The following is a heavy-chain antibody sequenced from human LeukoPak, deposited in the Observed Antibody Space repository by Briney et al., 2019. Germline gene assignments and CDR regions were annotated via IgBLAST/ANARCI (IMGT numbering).Heavy chain of an antibody. V-gene: IGHV4-61*02. Sequence: SETLSLTCTVSGGSISSGSYYWSWIRQPAGKGLEWIGRIYTSGSTNYNPSLKSRVTIPVDTSKNQFSLKLSSVTAADTAVYYCARAERRVSNDFDIWGQGTMVTVSS. CDR2: IYTSGST. J-gene: IGHJ3*02. CDR1: GGSISSGSYY. D-gene: IGHD1-1*01. CDR3: ARAERRVSNDFDI.